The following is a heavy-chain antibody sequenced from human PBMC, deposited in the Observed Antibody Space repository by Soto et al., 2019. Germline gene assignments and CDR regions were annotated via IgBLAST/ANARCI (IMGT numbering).Heavy chain of an antibody. D-gene: IGHD3-3*01. CDR1: WGSSSSYY. Sequence: PLEPQSVTNTVAWGSSSSYYWSCILQHTRKGLEWNEYTYYSGSTNYNPSLKSRVTISVDTSKYQFSVKLSSVTAADTAVYYCASHPFYDFWCGYFPGSSGDRRYAFDIWGQGTMVIVSS. J-gene: IGHJ3*02. CDR2: TYYSGST. CDR3: ASHPFYDFWCGYFPGSSGDRRYAFDI. V-gene: IGHV4-59*01.